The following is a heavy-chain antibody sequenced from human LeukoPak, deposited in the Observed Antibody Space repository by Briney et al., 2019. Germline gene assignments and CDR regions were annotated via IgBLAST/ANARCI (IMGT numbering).Heavy chain of an antibody. CDR3: AKEGSGS. V-gene: IGHV4-59*11. Sequence: SETLSLTCTVSGGSISSHYWSWIRQPPGKGLEWIGYIYYSGSTNYNPSLKSRVTISVDTSKNQFSLKLSSVTAADTAVYYCAKEGSGSWGQGTLVTVSS. CDR2: IYYSGST. J-gene: IGHJ5*02. D-gene: IGHD6-19*01. CDR1: GGSISSHY.